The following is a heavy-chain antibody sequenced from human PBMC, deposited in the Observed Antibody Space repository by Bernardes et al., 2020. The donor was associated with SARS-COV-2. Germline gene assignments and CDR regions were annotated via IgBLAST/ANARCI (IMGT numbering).Heavy chain of an antibody. CDR3: AREIPRYCTSGTCYYFGLGV. J-gene: IGHJ6*02. CDR2: ISSSGDTI. CDR1: GFTFSNFE. D-gene: IGHD2-8*01. V-gene: IGHV3-48*03. Sequence: GSLSLSCAASGFTFSNFEMNWVRPAPGKGLEWVSYISSSGDTIYYADSVRGRFTISRDNAKNALYLQMNSLRAEDTAVYYCAREIPRYCTSGTCYYFGLGVWGQGTTVTVSS.